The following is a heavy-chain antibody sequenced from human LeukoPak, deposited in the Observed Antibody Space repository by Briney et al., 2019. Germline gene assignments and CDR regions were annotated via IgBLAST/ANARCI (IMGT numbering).Heavy chain of an antibody. CDR2: MNPNSGNT. CDR1: GYTFTSYD. D-gene: IGHD3-22*01. V-gene: IGHV1-8*03. CDR3: ARDPTPHYYDSSGYYVWVWFDP. Sequence: ASVKVSCKASGYTFTSYDINWVRQATGQGLEWMGWMNPNSGNTGYAQKFQGRVTITRNTSISTAYMELSSLRAEDTAVYYCARDPTPHYYDSSGYYVWVWFDPWGQGTLVTVSS. J-gene: IGHJ5*02.